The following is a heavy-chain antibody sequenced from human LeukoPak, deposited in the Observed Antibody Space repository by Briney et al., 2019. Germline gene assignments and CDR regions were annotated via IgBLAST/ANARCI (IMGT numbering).Heavy chain of an antibody. CDR2: IRGTGVGT. Sequence: PGGSLRLSCAASGFTFSSYAMSWVRQAPGKGLEWVSAIRGTGVGTYCADSVKGRFTISRDNSKNTLYLQMNSLRSEDTAVYYCAKDQVRFFPVGMDVWGQGTTVTVAS. J-gene: IGHJ6*02. CDR3: AKDQVRFFPVGMDV. D-gene: IGHD3-3*01. CDR1: GFTFSSYA. V-gene: IGHV3-23*01.